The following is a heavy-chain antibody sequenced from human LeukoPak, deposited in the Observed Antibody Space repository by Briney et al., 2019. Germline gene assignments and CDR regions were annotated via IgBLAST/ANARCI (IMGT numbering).Heavy chain of an antibody. J-gene: IGHJ4*02. V-gene: IGHV3-23*01. CDR2: ISGSGGST. CDR3: AKGREYEILTGYPAYYFDY. D-gene: IGHD3-9*01. CDR1: GITLSNYA. Sequence: GGSLRLSCVVSGITLSNYAMSWVRQAPGKGLEWVSAISGSGGSTYYADSVKGRFTISRDNSKNTLYLQMNSLRAEDTAVYYCAKGREYEILTGYPAYYFDYWGQGTLVTVSS.